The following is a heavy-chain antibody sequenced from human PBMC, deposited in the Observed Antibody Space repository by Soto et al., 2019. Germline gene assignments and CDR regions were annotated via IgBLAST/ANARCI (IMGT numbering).Heavy chain of an antibody. D-gene: IGHD3-3*01. J-gene: IGHJ3*02. CDR3: ARGGEVGVAGSAAFDM. CDR2: INPGSGAA. V-gene: IGHV1-46*01. CDR1: GYTVTTHY. Sequence: QVQLVQSGAEVKKPGASVKISCTASGYTVTTHYMHWVRQAPGRGLEWMGAINPGSGAAKYTQTFQDRVTMTRDTSTNTGYMEMSALTSEDTAVFYCARGGEVGVAGSAAFDMWGQGTMVTVSS.